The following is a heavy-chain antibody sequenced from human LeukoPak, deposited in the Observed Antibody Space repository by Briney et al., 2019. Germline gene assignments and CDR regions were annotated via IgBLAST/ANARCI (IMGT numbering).Heavy chain of an antibody. CDR1: GFTVSSNY. CDR2: IYGGGNI. D-gene: IGHD5-24*01. J-gene: IGHJ4*02. Sequence: GGSLRLSCAASGFTVSSNYMNWVRQAPGKGLEWVSVIYGGGNIYYADSVKGRFTISRDNSKNTLYLQMNSLRAEDTAVYYCARGAGYNYPYYFDYWGQGTLVTVSS. V-gene: IGHV3-53*01. CDR3: ARGAGYNYPYYFDY.